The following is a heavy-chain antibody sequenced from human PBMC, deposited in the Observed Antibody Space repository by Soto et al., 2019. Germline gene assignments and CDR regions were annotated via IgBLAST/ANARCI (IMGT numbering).Heavy chain of an antibody. J-gene: IGHJ5*02. CDR2: INAGNGNT. D-gene: IGHD6-19*01. CDR1: GYTFTTYA. V-gene: IGHV1-3*01. CDR3: ARDRAELVPGTGWFEP. Sequence: GASVKVSCKASGYTFTTYAMHWVRQAPGQRLEWMGWINAGNGNTRYSQKFQDRVTITRDTSASTAYMELSSLRSEDTAVYYCARDRAELVPGTGWFEPWGQGTLVTVSS.